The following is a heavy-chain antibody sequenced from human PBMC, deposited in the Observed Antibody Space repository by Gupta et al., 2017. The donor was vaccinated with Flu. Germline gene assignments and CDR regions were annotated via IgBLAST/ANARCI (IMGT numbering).Heavy chain of an antibody. J-gene: IGHJ5*02. CDR2: INPNSGGT. CDR1: GYTFTGYY. Sequence: QVQLVQSGAEVKKPGASVKVSCKASGYTFTGYYMHWVRQAPGQGLEWMGRINPNSGGTNYAQKFQGRVTMTRDTSISTAYMELSRLRSDDTAVYYCAREGYCSGGSCPDNWFDPWGQGTLVTVSS. V-gene: IGHV1-2*06. D-gene: IGHD2-15*01. CDR3: AREGYCSGGSCPDNWFDP.